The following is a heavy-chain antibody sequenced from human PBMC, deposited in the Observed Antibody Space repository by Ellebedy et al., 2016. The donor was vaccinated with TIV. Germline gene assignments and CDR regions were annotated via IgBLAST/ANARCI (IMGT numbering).Heavy chain of an antibody. D-gene: IGHD4-17*01. V-gene: IGHV4-59*01. Sequence: MPSETPSLTCTVSGGSISSYYWSWIRQPPGKGLEWIGYIYYSGSTNYNPPLKSRVTISIDTSKNQFSLKLSSVTAADTAVYYCASVNDYGDLNWGQGTLVTVSS. J-gene: IGHJ4*02. CDR1: GGSISSYY. CDR2: IYYSGST. CDR3: ASVNDYGDLN.